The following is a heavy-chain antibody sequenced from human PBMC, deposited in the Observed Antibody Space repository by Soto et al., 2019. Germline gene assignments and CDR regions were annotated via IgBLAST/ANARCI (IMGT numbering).Heavy chain of an antibody. CDR2: INSDGSST. J-gene: IGHJ3*02. V-gene: IGHV3-74*01. D-gene: IGHD3-10*01. CDR1: GFPFDDYG. Sequence: GGSLRLSCAASGFPFDDYGMSWVRQAPGKGLVWVSRINSDGSSTSYAESVKGRFTISRDNAKNTLYLQMNSLRAEDTAMYYCARTGPPRPFDIWGQGTMVTVSS. CDR3: ARTGPPRPFDI.